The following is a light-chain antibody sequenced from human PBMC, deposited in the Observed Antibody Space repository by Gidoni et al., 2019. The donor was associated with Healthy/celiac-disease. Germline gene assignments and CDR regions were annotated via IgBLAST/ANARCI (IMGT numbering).Light chain of an antibody. J-gene: IGKJ3*01. Sequence: DIVMTHSADSLAVSLGERATINCKPSQSVLYSSNNKNYLAWYQQKPGQPPKLLIYWASTRESGVPDRFSGSGSGTDFTHTISSLQAEDVAVYYCQQYYSTTLTFGPGTKVDIK. CDR2: WAS. CDR1: QSVLYSSNNKNY. CDR3: QQYYSTTLT. V-gene: IGKV4-1*01.